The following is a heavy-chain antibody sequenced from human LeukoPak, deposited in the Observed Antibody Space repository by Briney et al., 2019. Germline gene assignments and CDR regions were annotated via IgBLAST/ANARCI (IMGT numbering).Heavy chain of an antibody. CDR2: INPSGGCT. CDR3: ARAVQWLHAFDI. Sequence: ASVKVSCKASGYTFTSYYMHWVRQAPGEGLEWMGIINPSGGCTSYAQKFQGRVTMTRDTSTSTVYMELSSLRSEDTAAYYCARAVQWLHAFDIWGQGTMVTVSS. CDR1: GYTFTSYY. J-gene: IGHJ3*02. V-gene: IGHV1-46*01. D-gene: IGHD6-19*01.